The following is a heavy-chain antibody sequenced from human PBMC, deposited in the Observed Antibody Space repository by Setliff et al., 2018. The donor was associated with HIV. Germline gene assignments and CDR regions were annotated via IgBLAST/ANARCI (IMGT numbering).Heavy chain of an antibody. V-gene: IGHV4-59*01. CDR1: GGSISTYY. D-gene: IGHD5-12*01. J-gene: IGHJ3*01. CDR2: INYRGVT. Sequence: SETLSLTCTVSGGSISTYYWNWICQSPGTGLEWIGDINYRGVTYYNPSLKSRVTFSLDTSKNQFSLTLTSVTAADTAVYYCARDSNPAGSPGYEYARRGAFDLWGPGTPVTVSS. CDR3: ARDSNPAGSPGYEYARRGAFDL.